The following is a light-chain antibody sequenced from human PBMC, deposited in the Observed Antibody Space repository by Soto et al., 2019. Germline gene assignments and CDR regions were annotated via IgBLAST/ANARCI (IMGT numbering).Light chain of an antibody. J-gene: IGLJ2*01. CDR3: CSYTSSSTLVV. Sequence: QSVLTQPASVSGSPGQSITISCSGTSSDVGGYNYVSWYQQHPGKAPKLMIYDVSNRPSGVSNRFSGSKSGNTASLTISGLQAADEADYYCCSYTSSSTLVVFGGGTQLTVL. CDR1: SSDVGGYNY. V-gene: IGLV2-14*01. CDR2: DVS.